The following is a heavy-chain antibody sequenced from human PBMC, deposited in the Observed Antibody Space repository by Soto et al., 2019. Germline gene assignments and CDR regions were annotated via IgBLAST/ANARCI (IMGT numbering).Heavy chain of an antibody. CDR3: GFEAAALDSDPYYYYGIEV. CDR2: ISSSGSTI. V-gene: IGHV3-11*01. D-gene: IGHD2-2*01. J-gene: IGHJ6*02. CDR1: GFTFSDYY. Sequence: PGWSLRLSCAASGFTFSDYYMSWIRQAPGKGLEWVSYISSSGSTIYYADSVKGRFTISRDNAKNSLYLQMNSLRAEDTAVYYCGFEAAALDSDPYYYYGIEVCVHG.